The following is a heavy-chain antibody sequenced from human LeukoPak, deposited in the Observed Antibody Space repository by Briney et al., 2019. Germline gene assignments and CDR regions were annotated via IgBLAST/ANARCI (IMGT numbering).Heavy chain of an antibody. CDR3: ARDSGNYGDYVLGDY. CDR1: GGTFSSYA. J-gene: IGHJ4*02. CDR2: IIPVFGTA. V-gene: IGHV1-69*05. D-gene: IGHD4-17*01. Sequence: SVKVSCKASGGTFSSYAISWVRQAPGQGLEWMGGIIPVFGTANYAQKFQGRVTITTDESTSTAYMELSSLRSEDTAVYYCARDSGNYGDYVLGDYWGQGTLVTVSS.